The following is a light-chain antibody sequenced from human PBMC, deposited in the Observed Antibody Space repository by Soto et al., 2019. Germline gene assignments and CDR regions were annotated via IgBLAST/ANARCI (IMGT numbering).Light chain of an antibody. CDR2: AAS. J-gene: IGKJ1*01. CDR3: QQYYSYPRT. CDR1: QGISSY. V-gene: IGKV1-8*01. Sequence: AIRMTQSPSSFSASTGDRVTITCRASQGISSYLAWYQQKPGKAPKLLIYAASTLQSGVPSMFSGSGSGTDFTLTIISLQSEDFATYYFQQYYSYPRTFGQGTKVEIK.